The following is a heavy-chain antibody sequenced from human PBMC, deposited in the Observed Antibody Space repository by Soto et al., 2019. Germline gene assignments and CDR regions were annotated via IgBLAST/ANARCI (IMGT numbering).Heavy chain of an antibody. CDR1: GFTFSSYW. CDR3: ARGSFGGPRGKEQFDY. CDR2: ISGSGGST. Sequence: GGSLRLSCAASGFTFSSYWMSWVRQAPGKGLEWVSAISGSGGSTYYADSVKGRFTISRDNSKNTLYLQMNSLRAEDTAVYYCARGSFGGPRGKEQFDYWGQGTLVTVSS. D-gene: IGHD3-9*01. J-gene: IGHJ4*02. V-gene: IGHV3-23*01.